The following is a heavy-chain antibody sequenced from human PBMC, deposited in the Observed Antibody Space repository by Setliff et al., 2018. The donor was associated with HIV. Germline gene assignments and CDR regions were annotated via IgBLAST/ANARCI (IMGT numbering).Heavy chain of an antibody. CDR2: ISWNGGST. CDR3: ARDKRDDNFLTSRISSVFDF. V-gene: IGHV3-20*04. CDR1: GFTFTSYW. Sequence: GGSLRLSCAASGFTFTSYWMIWVRQAPGKGLEWLSGISWNGGSTGYADSVQGRFTISRDNAKNSLYLQMHSLRVEDTAFYYCARDKRDDNFLTSRISSVFDFWGEGTLVTVSS. J-gene: IGHJ4*02. D-gene: IGHD1-1*01.